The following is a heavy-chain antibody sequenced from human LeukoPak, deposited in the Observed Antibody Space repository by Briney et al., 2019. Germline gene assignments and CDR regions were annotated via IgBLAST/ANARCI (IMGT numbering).Heavy chain of an antibody. Sequence: KPSETLSLTCAVYGGSFSGYYWGWIRQPPGKGLEWIGEINHSGSTNYNPSLKSRVTISVDTSKNQFSLNLRSVTAADTALYYCARRRYYDGSGYLEWGQGTLLSVSS. J-gene: IGHJ1*01. D-gene: IGHD3-22*01. V-gene: IGHV4-34*01. CDR1: GGSFSGYY. CDR3: ARRRYYDGSGYLE. CDR2: INHSGST.